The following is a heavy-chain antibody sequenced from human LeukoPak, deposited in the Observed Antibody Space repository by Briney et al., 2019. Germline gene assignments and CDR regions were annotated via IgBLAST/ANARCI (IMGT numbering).Heavy chain of an antibody. J-gene: IGHJ4*02. CDR2: FDPEDDEK. CDR3: ATTLVGVAHLHY. V-gene: IGHV1-24*01. CDR1: GDTLTGLS. D-gene: IGHD1-26*01. Sequence: GASVKVSCKLSGDTLTGLSMHWVRHSPTKGLEWMGSFDPEDDEKIYALNFQGRLTMTEDTSTNTAYMELTSLRSEDTAVYFCATTLVGVAHLHYWGQGTLVTVSS.